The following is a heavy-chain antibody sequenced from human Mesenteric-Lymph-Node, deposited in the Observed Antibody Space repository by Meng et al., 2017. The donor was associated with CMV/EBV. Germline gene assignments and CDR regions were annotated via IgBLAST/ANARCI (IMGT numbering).Heavy chain of an antibody. Sequence: GESLKISCAASGFTLSSYWMSWVRQAPGKGLEWVANIKQDGSEKYYVDSVKGRFTISRDNARDSLYLQMNSLRAEDTAVYYCARGRWDIVVLPAGYYFDYWGQGTLVTVS. CDR3: ARGRWDIVVLPAGYYFDY. J-gene: IGHJ4*02. CDR1: GFTLSSYW. CDR2: IKQDGSEK. D-gene: IGHD2-2*01. V-gene: IGHV3-7*01.